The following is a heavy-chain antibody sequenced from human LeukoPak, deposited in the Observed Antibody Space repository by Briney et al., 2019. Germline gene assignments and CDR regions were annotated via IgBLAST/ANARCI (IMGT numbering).Heavy chain of an antibody. Sequence: GGSLRLSCAASGFTFSSYAMHWVRQAPGKGLEWVAVISYDGSNKYYADSVKGRLTISRDNSKNTLYLQMNSLRAEDTAVYYCARDLTRYCSSTSCYSLDYWGQGTLVTVSS. CDR3: ARDLTRYCSSTSCYSLDY. CDR2: ISYDGSNK. D-gene: IGHD2-2*01. CDR1: GFTFSSYA. J-gene: IGHJ4*02. V-gene: IGHV3-30-3*01.